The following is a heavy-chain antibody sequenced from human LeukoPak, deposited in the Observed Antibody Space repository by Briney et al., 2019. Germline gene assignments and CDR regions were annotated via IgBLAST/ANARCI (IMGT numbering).Heavy chain of an antibody. CDR1: GGTFSSYA. Sequence: GASVKVSCKASGGTFSSYAISWVRQAPGQGLEWMGGIIPIFGTANYAQKFQGRVTITTDESTSTAYMELSSLRSEDTAVYYCARDADPRSSGYYGYWGQGTLVTVSS. V-gene: IGHV1-69*05. CDR3: ARDADPRSSGYYGY. CDR2: IIPIFGTA. D-gene: IGHD3-22*01. J-gene: IGHJ4*02.